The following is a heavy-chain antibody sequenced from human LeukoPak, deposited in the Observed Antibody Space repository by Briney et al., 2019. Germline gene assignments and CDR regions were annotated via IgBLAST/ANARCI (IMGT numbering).Heavy chain of an antibody. Sequence: RASVKVSCKASGYTFTSYGISWVRQAPGQGLEWMGWISAYNGYTNYAQRLQGRVTMTTDTSTSTAYMELRSLRSDDTAVYYCARERYYDSTRRAYYYYYMDVWGKGTTVTVSS. D-gene: IGHD3-22*01. CDR2: ISAYNGYT. CDR3: ARERYYDSTRRAYYYYYMDV. V-gene: IGHV1-18*01. CDR1: GYTFTSYG. J-gene: IGHJ6*03.